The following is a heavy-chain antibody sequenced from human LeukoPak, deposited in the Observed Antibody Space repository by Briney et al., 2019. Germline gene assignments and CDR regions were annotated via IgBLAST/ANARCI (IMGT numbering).Heavy chain of an antibody. CDR2: IRTSGSSF. D-gene: IGHD1-26*01. CDR1: GFTFITHV. J-gene: IGHJ2*01. Sequence: GGSLRLSCSASGFTFITHVMNWVRQPAGKGLEGVSYIRTSGSSFSYADSVKGRFTITRDNGKDSLYLQMNSLRGEDTAIYYCARELGARYFDLWGRGILVTVSS. CDR3: ARELGARYFDL. V-gene: IGHV3-48*03.